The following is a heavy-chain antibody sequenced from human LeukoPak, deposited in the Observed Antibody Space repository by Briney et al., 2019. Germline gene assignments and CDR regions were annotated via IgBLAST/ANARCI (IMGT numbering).Heavy chain of an antibody. CDR2: VESDASRT. CDR1: GFTLSDHW. V-gene: IGHV3-74*03. J-gene: IGHJ6*02. D-gene: IGHD5-12*01. CDR3: VKGGHKLDIQTTHYYYGLDV. Sequence: GGSLRLSCVASGFTLSDHWMYWVRQGPSRGLAHVSRVESDASRTTYADSVKDRFTISRDDAKNTMYLQMNSLRVEDTAVYYCVKGGHKLDIQTTHYYYGLDVWGQGTTVAVS.